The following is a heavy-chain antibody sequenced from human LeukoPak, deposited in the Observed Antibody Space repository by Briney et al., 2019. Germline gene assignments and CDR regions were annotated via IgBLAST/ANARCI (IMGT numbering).Heavy chain of an antibody. D-gene: IGHD1-1*01. Sequence: SETLSLTCTVSGGSISSYYWSWIRQPPGKGLEWIGYIHYSGSTNYNPSLKSRVTISVDTSKNQFSLKLSSVTAADTAVYYCARGRGVKYNSDRIYSFDYWGQGTLVTVSS. CDR2: IHYSGST. V-gene: IGHV4-59*12. J-gene: IGHJ4*02. CDR3: ARGRGVKYNSDRIYSFDY. CDR1: GGSISSYY.